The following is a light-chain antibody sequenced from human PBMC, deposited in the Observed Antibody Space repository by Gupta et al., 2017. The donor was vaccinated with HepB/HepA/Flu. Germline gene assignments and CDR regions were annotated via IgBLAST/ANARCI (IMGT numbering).Light chain of an antibody. J-gene: IGKJ4*01. CDR3: MQSLQTPLT. Sequence: DIVMSQSPVSLPVTPGEPASISCRSSQSLLHSNGYNSVDWYLQKPGQSPQLLINLGSNRASGVPDRFSGSGSGTDFTLKISRVEAEDVGVYYCMQSLQTPLTFGGGTKVEIK. V-gene: IGKV2-28*01. CDR2: LGS. CDR1: QSLLHSNGYNS.